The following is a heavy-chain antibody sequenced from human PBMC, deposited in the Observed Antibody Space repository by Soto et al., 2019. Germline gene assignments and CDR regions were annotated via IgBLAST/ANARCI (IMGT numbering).Heavy chain of an antibody. Sequence: PGGSLRLSCAASGSTFSGYAMHWVRQAPGKGLEYVSAINSNGGSTYYANSVKGRFTISRDNSKNTLYLQMGSLRAEDMAVYYCARGVVVVTATYGMDVWGQGTTVTVSS. V-gene: IGHV3-64*01. CDR1: GSTFSGYA. CDR3: ARGVVVVTATYGMDV. J-gene: IGHJ6*02. CDR2: INSNGGST. D-gene: IGHD2-15*01.